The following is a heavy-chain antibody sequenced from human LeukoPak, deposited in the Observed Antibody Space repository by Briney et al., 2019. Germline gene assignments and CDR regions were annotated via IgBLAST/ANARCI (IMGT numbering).Heavy chain of an antibody. CDR3: ARDKAVGPTLLDY. V-gene: IGHV3-23*01. CDR1: GFTFSSYA. CDR2: VSGSGGST. Sequence: PGGSLRLSCAASGFTFSSYAMSWVRQAPGKGLEWVSAVSGSGGSTYYADSVKGRFSISRDNPKNTLYLQMNSLRAEDTAVYYCARDKAVGPTLLDYWGQGTLVTVSS. D-gene: IGHD1-26*01. J-gene: IGHJ4*02.